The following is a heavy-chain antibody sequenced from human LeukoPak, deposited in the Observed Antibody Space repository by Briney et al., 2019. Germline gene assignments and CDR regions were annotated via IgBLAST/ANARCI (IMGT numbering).Heavy chain of an antibody. J-gene: IGHJ4*02. CDR1: GYTFTGCY. Sequence: ASVKVSCKASGYTFTGCYMHWVRQAPGQGLEWMGWINPNSGGTNYAQKFQGWVTMTRDTSISTAYMELSRLRSDDTAVYYCARADETYYYGSGSYYFDYWGQGTLVTVSS. D-gene: IGHD3-10*01. V-gene: IGHV1-2*04. CDR2: INPNSGGT. CDR3: ARADETYYYGSGSYYFDY.